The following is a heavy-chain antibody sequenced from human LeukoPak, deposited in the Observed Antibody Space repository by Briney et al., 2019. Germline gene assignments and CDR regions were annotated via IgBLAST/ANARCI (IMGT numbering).Heavy chain of an antibody. V-gene: IGHV3-23*01. D-gene: IGHD3-22*01. J-gene: IGHJ4*02. Sequence: GGSLRLSCAASGFTFSSYGMSWVRQAPGKGLEWVSAISGSGGSTYYADSVKGRFTISRDNSKNTLYLQMNSLRAEDTAVYYCAKDLNEYYYDSSGYYPGDYWGQGTLVTVSS. CDR1: GFTFSSYG. CDR2: ISGSGGST. CDR3: AKDLNEYYYDSSGYYPGDY.